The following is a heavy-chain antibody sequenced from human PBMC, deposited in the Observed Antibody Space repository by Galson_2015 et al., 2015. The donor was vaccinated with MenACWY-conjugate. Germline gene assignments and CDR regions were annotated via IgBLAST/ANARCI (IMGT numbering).Heavy chain of an antibody. CDR1: GFSPTTSGVG. J-gene: IGHJ4*02. CDR3: ARRYCSTTSCYGCDY. D-gene: IGHD2-2*01. V-gene: IGHV2-5*02. Sequence: PALVKPTQTLTLTCTFSGFSPTTSGVGVGWIRQPPGKALEWLAFIYWDDDKRYSPSLKSRLTITKDTSKNQVVLTVSNMDPVDTATYYCARRYCSTTSCYGCDYWGQGALVTVSS. CDR2: IYWDDDK.